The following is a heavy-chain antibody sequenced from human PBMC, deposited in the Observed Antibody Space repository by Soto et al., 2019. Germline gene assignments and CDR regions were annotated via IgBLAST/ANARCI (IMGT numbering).Heavy chain of an antibody. J-gene: IGHJ4*02. CDR2: ISWKDDK. V-gene: IGHV2-5*01. D-gene: IGHD4-17*01. Sequence: QITLEESGPTLVKPTQTLTLTCTFSGFSLSTSGAGVGWIRQPAGKALEWLALISWKDDKRYNPGLKSRLSITKDTSKSQVVLTMTNVDPVGTATYFCAHRYGGNFYRWYFDFWGQGTLVTVSS. CDR3: AHRYGGNFYRWYFDF. CDR1: GFSLSTSGAG.